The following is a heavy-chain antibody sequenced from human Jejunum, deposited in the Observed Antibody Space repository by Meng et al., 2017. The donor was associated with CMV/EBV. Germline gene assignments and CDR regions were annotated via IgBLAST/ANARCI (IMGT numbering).Heavy chain of an antibody. D-gene: IGHD3-10*01. CDR2: ISSSGSVR. J-gene: IGHJ4*03. CDR3: THYFGSGNQPTGGFHF. Sequence: TFSSHEMSWVRQAPGRGLEWVSYISSSGSVRHYADSEMGRFTVSRDNAKNLLYLQMNSLRAEDMAVYYCTHYFGSGNQPTGGFHFWGQGTVVTVSS. V-gene: IGHV3-48*03. CDR1: TFSSHE.